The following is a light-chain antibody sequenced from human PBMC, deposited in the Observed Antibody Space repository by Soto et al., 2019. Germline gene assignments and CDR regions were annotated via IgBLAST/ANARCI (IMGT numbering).Light chain of an antibody. V-gene: IGKV3-20*01. CDR3: QQYVSSPWT. CDR2: GAS. CDR1: PSVSSNY. J-gene: IGKJ1*01. Sequence: VLTQSPGTLSLSPRERATLSCRASPSVSSNYLSWYQQKPGQAPRPPSYGASSRATGIPDRFSGSGAGTDFALTISRLESEDFGVYCCQQYVSSPWTVGQGTSVDIK.